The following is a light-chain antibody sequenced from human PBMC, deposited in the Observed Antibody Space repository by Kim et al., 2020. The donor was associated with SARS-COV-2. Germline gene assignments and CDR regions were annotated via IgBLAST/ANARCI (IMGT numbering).Light chain of an antibody. J-gene: IGKJ2*01. V-gene: IGKV3-15*01. CDR1: QGVNTI. CDR3: QEYNSWPPYN. CDR2: GAS. Sequence: VVPGEGPPHSCRASQGVNTILAWYQQRPGQAPRLLIFGASTRATGIPARFSGSGSGTEFTLTISSLQSEDFAVYYCQEYNSWPPYNFGLGTKLEIK.